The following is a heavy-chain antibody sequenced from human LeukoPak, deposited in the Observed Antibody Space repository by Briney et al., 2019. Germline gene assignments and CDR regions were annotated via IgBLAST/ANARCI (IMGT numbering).Heavy chain of an antibody. Sequence: GGSLRLSCAASGFTFDDYAMHWVRQPPGKGLEWVSGISWNSGNIGYAGSVKGRFTISRDKAKNSLYLQMNSLRAEDTALYYCAKGPPLRDCGMDVWGQGTTVTVSS. V-gene: IGHV3-9*01. CDR1: GFTFDDYA. CDR3: AKGPPLRDCGMDV. D-gene: IGHD2-21*02. CDR2: ISWNSGNI. J-gene: IGHJ6*02.